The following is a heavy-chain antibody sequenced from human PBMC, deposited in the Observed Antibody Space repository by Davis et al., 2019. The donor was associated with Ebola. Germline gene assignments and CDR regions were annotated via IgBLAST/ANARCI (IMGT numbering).Heavy chain of an antibody. CDR2: ISSSSSYI. Sequence: GGSLRLSCTVSGGSISSYYWSWVRQAPGKGLEWVSSISSSSSYIYYADSVKGRFTISRDNAKNSLYLQMNSLRAEDTAVYYCARERGGRGYYGMDVWGQGTTVTVSS. J-gene: IGHJ6*02. V-gene: IGHV3-21*01. CDR1: GGSISSYY. CDR3: ARERGGRGYYGMDV. D-gene: IGHD4-23*01.